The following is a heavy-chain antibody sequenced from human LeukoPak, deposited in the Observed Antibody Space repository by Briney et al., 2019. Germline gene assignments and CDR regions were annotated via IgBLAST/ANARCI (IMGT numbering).Heavy chain of an antibody. D-gene: IGHD3-16*01. CDR2: ISAYNGNT. V-gene: IGHV1-18*01. CDR3: AREKGDYGANWFDP. CDR1: GYTFTSYG. J-gene: IGHJ5*02. Sequence: ASVKVSCKASGYTFTSYGISWVRQAPGQGLEWMGWISAYNGNTNYAQKLQGRVTMTTDTSTSTAYMELRSLRSDDTAVYYCAREKGDYGANWFDPWGQGTLVTVSS.